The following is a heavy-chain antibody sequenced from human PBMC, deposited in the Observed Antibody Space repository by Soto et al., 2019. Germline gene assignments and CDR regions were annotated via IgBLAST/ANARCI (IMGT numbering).Heavy chain of an antibody. CDR2: IIPIFGTA. D-gene: IGHD3-22*01. Sequence: SVKVSCKASGGTFSIYAISWVRQAPGQGLEWMGGIIPIFGTANYAQKFQGRVTITADESTSTAYMELSSLRSEDTAVYYCARVLSQYYYDSSGYYYASEYYYYYGMDVWGQGTTVTVSS. CDR1: GGTFSIYA. CDR3: ARVLSQYYYDSSGYYYASEYYYYYGMDV. J-gene: IGHJ6*02. V-gene: IGHV1-69*13.